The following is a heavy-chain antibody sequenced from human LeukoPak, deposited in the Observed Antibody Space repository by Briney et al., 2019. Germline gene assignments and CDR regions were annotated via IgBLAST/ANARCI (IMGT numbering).Heavy chain of an antibody. CDR1: GFTFADYA. J-gene: IGHJ4*02. Sequence: PGRSLRLSCAASGFTFADYAMLWVRQSPGKGLEWVSAIGGSDGTTYYADSVKGRCIISRDNYKNILYLQMNSLRVEDTAIYYCAKVLDSGSFPDYWGQGTLATVSS. D-gene: IGHD1-26*01. V-gene: IGHV3-23*01. CDR3: AKVLDSGSFPDY. CDR2: IGGSDGTT.